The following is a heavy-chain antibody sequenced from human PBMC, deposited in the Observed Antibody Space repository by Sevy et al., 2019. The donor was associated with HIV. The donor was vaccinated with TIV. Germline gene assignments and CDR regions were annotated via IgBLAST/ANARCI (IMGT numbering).Heavy chain of an antibody. J-gene: IGHJ4*02. D-gene: IGHD2-21*01. CDR1: GGSIISSTYY. Sequence: SETLSLTCTVSGGSIISSTYYWDWIRQPPGKGLEWIGNIHHTGKTYYIPSLRSRVTMSVDTSKNQFSLNLNSVTAADTAVYYSASHPANSNEFEYWGRGTLVTVSS. V-gene: IGHV4-39*01. CDR2: IHHTGKT. CDR3: ASHPANSNEFEY.